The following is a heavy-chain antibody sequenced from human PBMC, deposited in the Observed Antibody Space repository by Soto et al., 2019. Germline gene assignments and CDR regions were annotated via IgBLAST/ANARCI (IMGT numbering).Heavy chain of an antibody. J-gene: IGHJ5*02. CDR3: ARDVEGVVVPAAVYNWFDP. V-gene: IGHV1-69*13. CDR2: IIPIFGTA. CDR1: GGTFSSYA. D-gene: IGHD2-2*01. Sequence: SVKVSCKXSGGTFSSYAISWVRQAPGQGLEWMGGIIPIFGTANYAQKFQGRVTITADESTSTAYMELSSLRSEDTAVYYCARDVEGVVVPAAVYNWFDPWGQGTLVTVSS.